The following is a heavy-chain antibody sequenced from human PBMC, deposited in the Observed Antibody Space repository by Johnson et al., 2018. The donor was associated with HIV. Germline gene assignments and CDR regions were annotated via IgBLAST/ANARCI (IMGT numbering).Heavy chain of an antibody. CDR2: ISSSGSTI. D-gene: IGHD3-10*01. J-gene: IGHJ3*02. CDR1: GFSFSDYY. Sequence: QVQLVESGGGWVKPGGSLRLSCAASGFSFSDYYMSWIRQAPGKGLEWISYISSSGSTIYYADSVKGRFTISRDNAKNSLYLQMNSLRVEDTAVYYCASSSLAWGVDAFDIWGQGTKVTVSS. CDR3: ASSSLAWGVDAFDI. V-gene: IGHV3-11*01.